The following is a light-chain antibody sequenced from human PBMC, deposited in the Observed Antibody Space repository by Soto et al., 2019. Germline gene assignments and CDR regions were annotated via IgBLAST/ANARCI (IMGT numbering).Light chain of an antibody. V-gene: IGLV2-14*01. J-gene: IGLJ1*01. CDR1: SSDVGGYNY. CDR3: RSYTSSSSYV. Sequence: QSVLTQPASVSGSPGQSITISCTGTSSDVGGYNYVSWYQQHPGKAPKLMIYDVSNRPSGVSNRFSGSKSGNTASLTISGLQAEVFADYYCRSYTSSSSYVFGTGTNV. CDR2: DVS.